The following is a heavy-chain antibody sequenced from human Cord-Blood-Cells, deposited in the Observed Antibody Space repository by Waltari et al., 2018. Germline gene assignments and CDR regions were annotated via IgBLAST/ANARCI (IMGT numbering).Heavy chain of an antibody. Sequence: QVQLQESGPGLVKPSETLSLTCPVSGGSVSSGSYYWRWIRQPPGKGLECIGYIYYSGTANYNPSLKSRVTISVDTANNQFSLKLSSVTAADTAVYYCARVSGGYSGYDHDYWGQGTLVTVSS. CDR1: GGSVSSGSYY. CDR2: IYYSGTA. D-gene: IGHD5-12*01. J-gene: IGHJ4*02. V-gene: IGHV4-61*01. CDR3: ARVSGGYSGYDHDY.